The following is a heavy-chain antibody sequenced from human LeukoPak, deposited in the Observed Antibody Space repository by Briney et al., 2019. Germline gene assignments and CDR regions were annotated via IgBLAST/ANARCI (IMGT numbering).Heavy chain of an antibody. Sequence: GGSLRLSCAASGFSFSSYVVSWVRQAPGKGLEWVSVISGSGGSTYYAASVKGRFTNSTDNSKSTLYLHMNSLRAEDTAVYYCAKDGTDYSAFDTWGQGTMVTVSS. CDR3: AKDGTDYSAFDT. CDR2: ISGSGGST. D-gene: IGHD4-11*01. J-gene: IGHJ3*02. V-gene: IGHV3-23*01. CDR1: GFSFSSYV.